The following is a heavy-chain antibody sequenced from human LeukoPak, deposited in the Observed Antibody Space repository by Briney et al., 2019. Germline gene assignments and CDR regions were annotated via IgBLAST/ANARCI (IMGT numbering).Heavy chain of an antibody. D-gene: IGHD4-11*01. V-gene: IGHV3-7*01. CDR3: ARDRAPVSHDYSYFDY. CDR2: IKQDGTEK. J-gene: IGHJ4*02. Sequence: GGSLRLSCAASGFTFSRYWMSWVRQAPGKGLEWVANIKQDGTEKYYVDSVKGRFTISRDNTKKSLYLQMNSLRAEDTAVYYCARDRAPVSHDYSYFDYWGQGTLVTVSS. CDR1: GFTFSRYW.